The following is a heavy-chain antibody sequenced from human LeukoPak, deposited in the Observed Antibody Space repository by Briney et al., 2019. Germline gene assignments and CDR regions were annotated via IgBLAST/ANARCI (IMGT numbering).Heavy chain of an antibody. CDR3: ARDLGWCSSTSCYPSRFDY. CDR2: TYYRSKWYN. V-gene: IGHV6-1*01. D-gene: IGHD2-2*01. J-gene: IGHJ4*02. Sequence: SQTLSLTCAISGDSVSSNSAAWNWIRQSPSRGLEWLGRTYYRSKWYNDYAVSVKSRITINPDTSKNQFSLQLNSVTPEDTAVYYCARDLGWCSSTSCYPSRFDYWGQGTLVTVSS. CDR1: GDSVSSNSAA.